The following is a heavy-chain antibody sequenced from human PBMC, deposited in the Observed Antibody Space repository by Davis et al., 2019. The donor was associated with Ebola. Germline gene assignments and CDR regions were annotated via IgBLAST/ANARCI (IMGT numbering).Heavy chain of an antibody. Sequence: ASVKVSCKVSGYSLTELSMHWVRQTPGKGLDWLGGFDPEDGKTVSAQNFQGRVTMTEDPSTDTAYMELRSLSSEDTAVYYCATSPGYNHGFDDWGQGTLVTVSS. J-gene: IGHJ4*02. CDR2: FDPEDGKT. CDR1: GYSLTELS. CDR3: ATSPGYNHGFDD. D-gene: IGHD5-18*01. V-gene: IGHV1-24*01.